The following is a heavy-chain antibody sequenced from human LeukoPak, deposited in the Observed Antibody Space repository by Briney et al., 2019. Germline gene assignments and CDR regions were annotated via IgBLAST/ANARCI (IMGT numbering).Heavy chain of an antibody. CDR3: ARDDSSSDYWFDT. CDR2: ISSSSSYI. J-gene: IGHJ5*01. CDR1: GFTFSSYS. D-gene: IGHD6-13*01. Sequence: GGSLTQTLAASGFTFSSYSINWVRQAPGKGLEWVSSISSSSSYIYYADSVKGRFTISRDNAKNSMYLQMNSLRAEDTAVYYCARDDSSSDYWFDTPGHGTLVTVSS. V-gene: IGHV3-21*01.